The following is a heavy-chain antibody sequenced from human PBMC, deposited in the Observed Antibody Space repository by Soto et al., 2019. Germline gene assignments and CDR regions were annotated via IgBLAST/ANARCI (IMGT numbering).Heavy chain of an antibody. CDR3: ARESDTAMAFHYYYGMDV. Sequence: ASVKVSCKASGYTFTSYAMHWVRQAPGQRLEWMGWINAGNGNTKYSQKFQGRVTITRDTSASTAYMELSSLRSEDTAVYYCARESDTAMAFHYYYGMDVWGQRTTVTVSS. CDR2: INAGNGNT. D-gene: IGHD5-18*01. V-gene: IGHV1-3*01. J-gene: IGHJ6*02. CDR1: GYTFTSYA.